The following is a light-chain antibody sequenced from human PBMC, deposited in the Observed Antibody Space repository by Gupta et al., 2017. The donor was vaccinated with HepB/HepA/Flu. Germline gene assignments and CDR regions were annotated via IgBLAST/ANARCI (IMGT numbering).Light chain of an antibody. CDR1: QSVSSW. Sequence: DDPLTPSPSTMSSSVGDRVTITCRASQSVSSWLSWYQQKPGKAPKRLIYKASSLESGVPSRSSSSGSGTEFILTISSLQPDDFATEYCHQQYSNWTFGQGTKVEIK. V-gene: IGKV1-5*03. J-gene: IGKJ1*01. CDR3: HQQYSNWT. CDR2: KAS.